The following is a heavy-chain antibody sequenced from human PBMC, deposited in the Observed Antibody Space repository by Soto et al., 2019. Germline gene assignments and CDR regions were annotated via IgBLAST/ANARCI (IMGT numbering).Heavy chain of an antibody. CDR2: IKQDGSEK. D-gene: IGHD7-27*01. J-gene: IGHJ4*02. CDR3: ATETSTWGC. CDR1: GFALSNYW. V-gene: IGHV3-7*05. Sequence: EVQLVESGGGLVQPGESLRLSCVASGFALSNYWINWVRQAPGKGLEWVANIKQDGSEKNYVDYVKGRFTISRDNARNSLYLQMNSLRAEDTAAYYCATETSTWGCWGQGTLVTVSS.